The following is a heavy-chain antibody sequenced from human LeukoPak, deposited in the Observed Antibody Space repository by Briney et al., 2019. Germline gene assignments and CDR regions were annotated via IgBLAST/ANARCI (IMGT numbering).Heavy chain of an antibody. J-gene: IGHJ4*02. Sequence: GGSLRLSCAASGFTFSSSAMSWVRQAPGKGLEWVAVIWYDGSNKYYADSVKGRFTISRDNSKNTLYLQMNSLRAEDTAVYYCARGSLGYFDYWGQGTLVTVSS. CDR1: GFTFSSSA. CDR3: ARGSLGYFDY. V-gene: IGHV3-33*08. CDR2: IWYDGSNK.